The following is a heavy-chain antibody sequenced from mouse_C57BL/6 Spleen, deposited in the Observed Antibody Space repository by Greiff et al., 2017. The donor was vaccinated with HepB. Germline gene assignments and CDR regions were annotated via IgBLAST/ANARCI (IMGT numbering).Heavy chain of an antibody. J-gene: IGHJ3*01. CDR3: TTAPWFAY. Sequence: VQLQQSGAELVRPGASVKLSCTASGFNIKDDYMHWVKQRPEQGLEWIGWIDPENGDTEYASKFQGKATITADTSSNKAYLQLSSLTSEDTAVYYCTTAPWFAYWGQGTLVTVSA. V-gene: IGHV14-4*01. CDR1: GFNIKDDY. CDR2: IDPENGDT.